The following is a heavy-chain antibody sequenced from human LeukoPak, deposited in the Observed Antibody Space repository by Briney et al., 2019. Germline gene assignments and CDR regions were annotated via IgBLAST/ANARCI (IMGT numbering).Heavy chain of an antibody. CDR1: GFTFSSYG. J-gene: IGHJ3*02. Sequence: GGSLRLSCAASGFTFSSYGMHWVRQAPGKGLEWVAVISCDGSNKYYADSVKGRFTISRDNSKNTLYLQMNSLRAEDTAVYYSTKDILFGVVPAAPLPDAFDIWGQGTMVTVSS. V-gene: IGHV3-30*18. CDR3: TKDILFGVVPAAPLPDAFDI. CDR2: ISCDGSNK. D-gene: IGHD2-2*01.